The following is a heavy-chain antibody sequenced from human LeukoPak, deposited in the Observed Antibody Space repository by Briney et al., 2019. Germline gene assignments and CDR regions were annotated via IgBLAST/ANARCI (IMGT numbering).Heavy chain of an antibody. Sequence: GGSLRLSCGASGFTFSSYWMSWVRQAPGKGLEWVANIKQDGSEKYYVDSVKGRFTISRDNAKNSLYLQMNSLRAEDTAVYYCARVVDDIVVVDPAYGYYFDYWGQGTLVTVSS. J-gene: IGHJ4*02. CDR1: GFTFSSYW. V-gene: IGHV3-7*03. D-gene: IGHD2-2*01. CDR3: ARVVDDIVVVDPAYGYYFDY. CDR2: IKQDGSEK.